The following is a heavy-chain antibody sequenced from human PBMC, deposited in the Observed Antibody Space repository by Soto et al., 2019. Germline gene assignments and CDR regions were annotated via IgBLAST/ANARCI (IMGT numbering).Heavy chain of an antibody. J-gene: IGHJ6*02. CDR1: GYTFTSYY. Sequence: GASVKVSCKASGYTFTSYYMHWVRQAPGQGLEWMGIINPSGGSTSYAQKFQGRVTMTRDTSTSTVYMELSSLRSEDTAVYYCARTGYYDSSGYYRYYYGMDVWGQGTTVTVSS. CDR3: ARTGYYDSSGYYRYYYGMDV. CDR2: INPSGGST. V-gene: IGHV1-46*01. D-gene: IGHD3-22*01.